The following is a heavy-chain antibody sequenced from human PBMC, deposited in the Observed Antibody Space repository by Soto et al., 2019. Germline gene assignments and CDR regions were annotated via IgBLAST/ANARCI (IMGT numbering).Heavy chain of an antibody. CDR2: IYPGDSDT. V-gene: IGHV5-51*01. Sequence: LGESLKISCKGSGYSFTSYWIGWVRQMPGKGLEWMGIIYPGDSDTRYSPSFQGQVTISADKSISTAYLQWSSSWSRKNHYYYGMDVWGQGTTVTVSS. CDR1: GYSFTSYW. J-gene: IGHJ6*02. D-gene: IGHD6-13*01. CDR3: MDV.